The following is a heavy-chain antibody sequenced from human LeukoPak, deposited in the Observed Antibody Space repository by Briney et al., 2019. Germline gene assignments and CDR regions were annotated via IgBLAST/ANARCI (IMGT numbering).Heavy chain of an antibody. CDR3: ARDLRGYSGYDSDY. V-gene: IGHV3-23*01. CDR1: GFTFSSYA. Sequence: GGSLRLSCAASGFTFSSYAMSWVRQAPGKGLEWVSAISCSGGSTYYADSVKGRFTISRDNAKNSLYLQMNSLRAEDTAVYYCARDLRGYSGYDSDYWGQGTLVTVSS. CDR2: ISCSGGST. D-gene: IGHD5-12*01. J-gene: IGHJ4*02.